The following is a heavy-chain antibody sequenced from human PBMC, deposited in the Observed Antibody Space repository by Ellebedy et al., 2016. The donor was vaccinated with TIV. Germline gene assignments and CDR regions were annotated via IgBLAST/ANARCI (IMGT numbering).Heavy chain of an antibody. J-gene: IGHJ4*02. CDR1: GFPFSTYA. CDR3: ARDGGGYRYGPGGH. CDR2: ISYDRSNK. D-gene: IGHD5-18*01. Sequence: GESLKISXAASGFPFSTYAINWVRQAPGKGLEWVAVISYDRSNKYYADSVKGRFTISRDDSKNTLYLQMNSLRPEDTAVYYCARDGGGYRYGPGGHWGQGTLVTVSS. V-gene: IGHV3-30*04.